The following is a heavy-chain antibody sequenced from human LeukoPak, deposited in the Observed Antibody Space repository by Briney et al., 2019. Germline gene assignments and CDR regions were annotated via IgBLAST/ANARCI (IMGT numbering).Heavy chain of an antibody. J-gene: IGHJ4*02. CDR2: IYTSGST. CDR3: ARIASGWSFEY. V-gene: IGHV4-61*02. Sequence: SETLSLTCTVSGGSISSGSYYWSWIRQPAGKGLEWIGRIYTSGSTNYNPSLKSRVTISVDTSKNQFSLKLSSVTAADTAVYYCARIASGWSFEYWGQGTLVTVSS. CDR1: GGSISSGSYY. D-gene: IGHD6-19*01.